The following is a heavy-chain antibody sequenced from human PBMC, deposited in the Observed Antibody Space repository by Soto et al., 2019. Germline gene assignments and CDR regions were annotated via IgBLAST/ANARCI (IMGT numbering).Heavy chain of an antibody. D-gene: IGHD6-19*01. CDR1: GYTFTSYD. Sequence: QVQLVQSGAEVKKPGAAVKVSCKASGYTFTSYDINWVRQATGQGLEWMGWMNPDSGNTGYAQKFRGRVTMTRDTSISTAYMELSSLRSEDTAVYYCTGGNGWYVLDFWGQGTLVTVSS. V-gene: IGHV1-8*01. CDR3: TGGNGWYVLDF. J-gene: IGHJ4*02. CDR2: MNPDSGNT.